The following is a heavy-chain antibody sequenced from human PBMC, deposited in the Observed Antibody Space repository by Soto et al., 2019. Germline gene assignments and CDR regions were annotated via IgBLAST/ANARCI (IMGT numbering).Heavy chain of an antibody. CDR3: AMVDVYVTPSPQDV. D-gene: IGHD3-16*01. V-gene: IGHV1-18*01. CDR1: GYSFTRYG. J-gene: IGHJ6*02. Sequence: ASVKVSCKASGYSFTRYGIAWARQAPGQGLEWMGWINTYNGNTNYAQNLQGRVTLTTDTSTSTAYMELTSLRSNDTAIYYCAMVDVYVTPSPQDVWGQWTTVTVSS. CDR2: INTYNGNT.